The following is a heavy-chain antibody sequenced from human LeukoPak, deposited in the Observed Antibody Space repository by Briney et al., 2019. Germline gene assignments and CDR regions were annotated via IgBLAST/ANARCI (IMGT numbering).Heavy chain of an antibody. CDR1: GFTFSSNW. V-gene: IGHV3-7*04. Sequence: PGGSLRLSCAASGFTFSSNWMSWVRQAPGKGLEWVANIKHDGSEKYYVDSVKGRFTISRDNAKKSLYLEMNSLRAEDTAVYYCARVGYFAGYNWGQGTLVTVSS. D-gene: IGHD3-9*01. CDR2: IKHDGSEK. CDR3: ARVGYFAGYN. J-gene: IGHJ4*02.